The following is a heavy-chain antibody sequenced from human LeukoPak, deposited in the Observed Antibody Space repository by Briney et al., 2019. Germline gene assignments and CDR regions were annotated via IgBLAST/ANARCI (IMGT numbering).Heavy chain of an antibody. D-gene: IGHD3-3*01. CDR1: GFTFSSYG. J-gene: IGHJ6*03. V-gene: IGHV3-30*02. CDR3: ARADYDFWSGYYNYYYMDV. CDR2: IRYDGSNK. Sequence: GGSLRLSCAASGFTFSSYGMHWVRQAPGKGLEWVAFIRYDGSNKYYADSVKGRFTISRDNSKNTLYLQMNSLRAEDTAVYYCARADYDFWSGYYNYYYMDVWGKGTTVTVSS.